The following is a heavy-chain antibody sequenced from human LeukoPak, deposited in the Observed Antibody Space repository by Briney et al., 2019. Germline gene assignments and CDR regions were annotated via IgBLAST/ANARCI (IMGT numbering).Heavy chain of an antibody. Sequence: MPSETLSLTCTVSGGSISSYYWSWIRQPPGKGLEWIGYIYYSGSTNYNPSLKSRVTISVDTSKNQFSLKLSSVTAAGTAVYYCARDPTRSGLDYWGQGTLVTVSS. CDR3: ARDPTRSGLDY. D-gene: IGHD4-11*01. J-gene: IGHJ4*02. CDR2: IYYSGST. CDR1: GGSISSYY. V-gene: IGHV4-59*01.